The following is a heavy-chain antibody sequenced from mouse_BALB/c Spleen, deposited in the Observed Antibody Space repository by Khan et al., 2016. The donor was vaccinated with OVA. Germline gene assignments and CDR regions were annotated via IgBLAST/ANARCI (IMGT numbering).Heavy chain of an antibody. CDR1: GYTFTDFL. V-gene: IGHV1-77*01. J-gene: IGHJ3*01. CDR2: IYPGSGYI. D-gene: IGHD3-2*02. Sequence: QVQLQQPGPELVKPGASVKMSCKASGYTFTDFLISWLKQRPGQGLEWIGEIYPGSGYIYYNEKFKGKATLTSDKSSNTAYMQLSSLTSEDSAVYFCARAGYGGFAHWGQGTLVTVSA. CDR3: ARAGYGGFAH.